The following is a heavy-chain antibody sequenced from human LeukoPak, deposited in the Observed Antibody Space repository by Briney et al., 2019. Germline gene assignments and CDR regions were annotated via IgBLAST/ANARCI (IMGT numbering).Heavy chain of an antibody. D-gene: IGHD4-17*01. J-gene: IGHJ4*02. CDR2: ISAYNGNT. CDR3: ARAGACIYGCVY. V-gene: IGHV1-18*04. CDR1: GYKFSSYG. Sequence: ASVKVSYKASGYKFSSYGISWLRQAPGQGLEWMGWISAYNGNTNYAQNFQGRVTMTTDTSTSTAYMELRGLRSDDTAVYDCARAGACIYGCVYSGPGTLVTVSS.